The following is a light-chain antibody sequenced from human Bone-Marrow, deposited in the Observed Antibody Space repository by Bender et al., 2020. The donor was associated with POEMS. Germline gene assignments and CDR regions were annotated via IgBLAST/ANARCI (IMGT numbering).Light chain of an antibody. CDR3: SSYDGTTLVL. V-gene: IGLV2-23*02. J-gene: IGLJ2*01. CDR1: SSDVGSYNL. Sequence: QSALTQPASVSGSPGQSITISCTGTSSDVGSYNLVSWFQQHPNKAPKLMIYEVSKRPSGVSNRFSGSKSGNTASLTFSGLQAGDEADYYCSSYDGTTLVLFGGGTKLTVL. CDR2: EVS.